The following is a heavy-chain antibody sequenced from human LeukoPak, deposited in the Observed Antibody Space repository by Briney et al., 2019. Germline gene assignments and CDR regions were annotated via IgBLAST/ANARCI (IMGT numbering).Heavy chain of an antibody. CDR3: AKGVRVTIFGVVKTPSDY. CDR1: GFTFSSYA. CDR2: ISGSGGST. Sequence: PGGSLRLSCAASGFTFSSYAMSWVRQAPGKGLEWVSAISGSGGSTYYADSVKGRFTITRDNSKNTLYLQMNRLRAEDTAVYYCAKGVRVTIFGVVKTPSDYWGQGTLVTVSS. V-gene: IGHV3-23*01. J-gene: IGHJ4*02. D-gene: IGHD3-3*01.